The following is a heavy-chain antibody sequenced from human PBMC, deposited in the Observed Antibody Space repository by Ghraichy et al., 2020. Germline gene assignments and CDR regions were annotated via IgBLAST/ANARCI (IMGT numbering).Heavy chain of an antibody. Sequence: SETLSLTCAVYGGSFSGYYWSWIRQPPGKGLEWIGEINHSGSTNYNPSLKSRVTISVDTSKNQFSLKLSSVTAADTAVYYCARGPARAMITNWGQGTLVTVSS. J-gene: IGHJ4*02. CDR1: GGSFSGYY. CDR2: INHSGST. CDR3: ARGPARAMITN. V-gene: IGHV4-34*01. D-gene: IGHD5-12*01.